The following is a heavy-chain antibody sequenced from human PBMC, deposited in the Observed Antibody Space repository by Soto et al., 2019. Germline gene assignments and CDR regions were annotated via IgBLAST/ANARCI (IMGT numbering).Heavy chain of an antibody. V-gene: IGHV1-69*01. CDR3: ARAGMGSYSGHTRGEDYNYSGMDV. CDR2: IIPIFDTT. D-gene: IGHD2-15*01. J-gene: IGHJ6*02. Sequence: QVQLVQSGAEVKKPGSSVKVSCKASGGTFSSYVISWVRQAPGQGLEWMGGIIPIFDTTNYAQKFQGRVTMTADESPRTADMELSSLRSEDTAVYYWARAGMGSYSGHTRGEDYNYSGMDVWCQGTTVTVS. CDR1: GGTFSSYV.